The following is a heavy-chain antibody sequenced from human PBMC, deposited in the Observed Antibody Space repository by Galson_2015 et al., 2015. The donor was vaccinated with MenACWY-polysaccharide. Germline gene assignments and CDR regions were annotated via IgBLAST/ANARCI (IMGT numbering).Heavy chain of an antibody. Sequence: SLRLSCAASGLRFSGSGMHWVRRAPGKGLEWVAVIQYDGSKIVYADSVKGRFTISRDNSKNTLFLEMNSLGGEDTAVYYCAREGSRIVFHAFDTWGQGTMVTVSS. V-gene: IGHV3-33*01. CDR2: IQYDGSKI. CDR1: GLRFSGSG. D-gene: IGHD6-13*01. J-gene: IGHJ3*02. CDR3: AREGSRIVFHAFDT.